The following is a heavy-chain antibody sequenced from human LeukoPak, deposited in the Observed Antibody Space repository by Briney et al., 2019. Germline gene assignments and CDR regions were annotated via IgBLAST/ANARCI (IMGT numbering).Heavy chain of an antibody. CDR1: GFTFDDYA. V-gene: IGHV3-9*01. J-gene: IGHJ4*02. Sequence: PGRSLRLSCAASGFTFDDYAMHWVRQAPGKGLGWVSGISWNSGSIGYADSVKGRFTISRDNAKNSLYLQMNSLRAEDTAVYYCARQMVRGVIPYYFDYWGQGTLVTVSS. CDR3: ARQMVRGVIPYYFDY. D-gene: IGHD3-10*01. CDR2: ISWNSGSI.